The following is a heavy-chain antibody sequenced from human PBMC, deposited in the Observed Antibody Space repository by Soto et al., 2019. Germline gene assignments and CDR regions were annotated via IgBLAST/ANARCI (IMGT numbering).Heavy chain of an antibody. V-gene: IGHV2-5*01. CDR1: GFSFSSNAVG. CDR3: AHHIAASVPFDY. D-gene: IGHD6-13*01. Sequence: QITLKESGPALVKPTQTLTLTCTFSGFSFSSNAVGVGWIRQPPGKALEWLALIYWNHDKRYSPSLKCRLTISKDTSKNQVVLTMTNMDPVDTGTYYCAHHIAASVPFDYWGQGTQVTVSS. J-gene: IGHJ4*02. CDR2: IYWNHDK.